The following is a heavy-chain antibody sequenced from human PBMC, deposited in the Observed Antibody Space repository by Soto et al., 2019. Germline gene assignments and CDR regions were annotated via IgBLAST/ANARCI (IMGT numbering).Heavy chain of an antibody. CDR2: INAGNGNT. CDR1: GYTFTSYA. V-gene: IGHV1-3*01. J-gene: IGHJ4*02. D-gene: IGHD6-19*01. Sequence: QVQLVQSGAEVKKPGASVKVSCKACGYTFTSYAMHWVRQAPGQRLEWMGWINAGNGNTKYSQKFQGRVTITRDTSASTAYMELSSLRSEDTAVYYCARDWGYSSGWGYWGQGTLVTVSS. CDR3: ARDWGYSSGWGY.